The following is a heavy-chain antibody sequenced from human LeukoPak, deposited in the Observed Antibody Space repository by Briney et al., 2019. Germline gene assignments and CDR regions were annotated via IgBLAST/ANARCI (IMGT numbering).Heavy chain of an antibody. CDR2: ISSSSSYI. V-gene: IGHV3-21*01. CDR3: ARVLLWFGESYYGMDV. D-gene: IGHD3-10*01. CDR1: GFTFRSYS. Sequence: GGSLRLSCAASGFTFRSYSMNWVRQAPGKGLEWVSSISSSSSYIYYADSVKGRFTISRDNAKNSLYLQMNSLRAEDTAVYYCARVLLWFGESYYGMDVWGKGTTVTVSS. J-gene: IGHJ6*04.